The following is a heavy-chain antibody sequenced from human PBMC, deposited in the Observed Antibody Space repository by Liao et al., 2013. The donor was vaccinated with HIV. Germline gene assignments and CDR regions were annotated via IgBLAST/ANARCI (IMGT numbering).Heavy chain of an antibody. CDR2: INHSGST. J-gene: IGHJ6*03. CDR1: GGSFSGYY. Sequence: QVQLQQWGPGLLKPSETLSSTCAVYGGSFSGYYWSWIRQPPGKGLEWIGEINHSGSTNYNPSLKSRVTISVDTSKNQFSLKLSSVTAADTAVYYCARGLGVPARRGSYFYYMDVWGKGTTVTVPS. CDR3: ARGLGVPARRGSYFYYMDV. D-gene: IGHD2-15*01. V-gene: IGHV4-34*01.